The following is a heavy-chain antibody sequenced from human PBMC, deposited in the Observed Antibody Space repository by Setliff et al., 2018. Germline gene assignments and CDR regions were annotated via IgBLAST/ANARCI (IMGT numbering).Heavy chain of an antibody. CDR1: GFTFSSYA. V-gene: IGHV3-7*01. J-gene: IGHJ4*02. CDR2: IHQDGSER. CDR3: VRDWASGDDH. Sequence: PGGSLRLSCAASGFTFSSYAMSWVRQAPGKGLEWVANIHQDGSERHYVDSVKGRFTISRDNAKNSLFLQMNILEVEDTAVYYCVRDWASGDDHWGRGTLVTVSS. D-gene: IGHD3-10*01.